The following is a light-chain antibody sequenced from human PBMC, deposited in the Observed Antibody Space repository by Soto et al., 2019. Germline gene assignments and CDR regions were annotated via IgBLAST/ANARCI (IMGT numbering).Light chain of an antibody. Sequence: IQMSKSASTLPAYIGDRVTITCRASQSISNWLSCYQQKPGTAPKLLIFDASRLESGVPSRFSGSASGTEFTLTISSLQPDDFATYYCQQYDNYPLTFGGGTKVDIK. CDR2: DAS. CDR1: QSISNW. V-gene: IGKV1-5*01. CDR3: QQYDNYPLT. J-gene: IGKJ4*01.